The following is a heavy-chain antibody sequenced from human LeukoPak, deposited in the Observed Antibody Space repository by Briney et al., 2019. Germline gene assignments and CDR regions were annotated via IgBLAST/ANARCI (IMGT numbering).Heavy chain of an antibody. CDR1: GFIFSSYS. CDR3: ARDLLYYYDSSPRAFDI. V-gene: IGHV3-21*01. J-gene: IGHJ3*02. Sequence: GGSLRLSCAASGFIFSSYSINWVRQAPGKGLEWVSSISSSSSYIYYADSVKGRFTISRDNAKNSLYLQMNSLRAEDTAVYYCARDLLYYYDSSPRAFDIWGQGTMVTVSS. D-gene: IGHD3-22*01. CDR2: ISSSSSYI.